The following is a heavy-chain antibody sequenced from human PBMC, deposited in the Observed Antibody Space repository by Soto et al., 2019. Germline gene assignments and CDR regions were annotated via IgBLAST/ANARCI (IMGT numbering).Heavy chain of an antibody. Sequence: QVQLVQSGAEVKKPGSSVKVSCKASGGTFSSYAISWVRQAPGQGLEWMGGIIPIFGTANYAQKFQGRVTIXAXETXGTAYMELSSLRSEDTAVYYCASVLELHYYYGMDVWGQGTTVTVSS. J-gene: IGHJ6*02. V-gene: IGHV1-69*12. CDR3: ASVLELHYYYGMDV. D-gene: IGHD1-7*01. CDR1: GGTFSSYA. CDR2: IIPIFGTA.